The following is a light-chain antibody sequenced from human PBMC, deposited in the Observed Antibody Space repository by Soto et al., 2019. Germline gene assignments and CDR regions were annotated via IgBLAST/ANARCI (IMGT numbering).Light chain of an antibody. CDR3: QQYGSLPRT. Sequence: EIVLTQSPGTLSLSPGERATLSCRASQSVSSNYLAWYQQKPGQAPRLLIYGASNRITGIPDRFSGSGSGTDFTLTISRLEPEDFAVYHCQQYGSLPRTFGQGTKVEIK. J-gene: IGKJ1*01. CDR2: GAS. V-gene: IGKV3-20*01. CDR1: QSVSSNY.